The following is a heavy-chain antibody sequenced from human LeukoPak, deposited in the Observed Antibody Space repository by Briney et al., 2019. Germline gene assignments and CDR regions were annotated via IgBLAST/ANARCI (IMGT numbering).Heavy chain of an antibody. CDR2: INPYNGKT. V-gene: IGHV1-18*01. CDR1: GYSFTSYG. D-gene: IGHD3-3*01. Sequence: ASVKVSCKPSGYSFTSYGISWVRQAPGQGLEWVGWINPYNGKTNYAQKVQGRATVTTDTSTSTAYMELRSLRFDDTAVYYCARDPSGNPYFFDYWGQGTLVTVSS. CDR3: ARDPSGNPYFFDY. J-gene: IGHJ4*02.